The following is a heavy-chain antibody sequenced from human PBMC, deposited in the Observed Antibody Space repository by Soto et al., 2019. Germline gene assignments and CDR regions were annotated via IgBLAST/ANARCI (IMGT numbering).Heavy chain of an antibody. CDR1: GGTFSSYS. D-gene: IGHD1-26*01. CDR3: ARDGGRHSGGIDY. CDR2: IIPIFGTA. Sequence: QVQLVQSGAEVKKPGSSVKVSCKASGGTFSSYSINWVRQAPGQGLEWMGEIIPIFGTANYAQKFQGRVTITADESTSTDYMELSSLRSDEPPVYYCARDGGRHSGGIDYWGQGTLVTVSS. V-gene: IGHV1-69*01. J-gene: IGHJ4*02.